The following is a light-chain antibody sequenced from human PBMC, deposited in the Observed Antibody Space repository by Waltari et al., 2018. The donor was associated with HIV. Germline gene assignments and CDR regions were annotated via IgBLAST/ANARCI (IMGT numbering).Light chain of an antibody. CDR1: SSNIGSNY. J-gene: IGLJ1*01. V-gene: IGLV1-47*02. Sequence: QSVLTQPPSASGTPGQRVTISCSGSSSNIGSNYVYWYQQLPGTAPKLFIYSNNQRPSGVPDRFSGSRSGTSASLAINGLQSEDEADYYCAAWDGSLGGFVFGPGTKVTVL. CDR3: AAWDGSLGGFV. CDR2: SNN.